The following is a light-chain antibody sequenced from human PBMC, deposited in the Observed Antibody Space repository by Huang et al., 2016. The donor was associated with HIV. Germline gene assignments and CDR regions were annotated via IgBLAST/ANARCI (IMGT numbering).Light chain of an antibody. CDR3: QQYDNWPLT. V-gene: IGKV3-15*01. Sequence: LSCRASLSVSTNLAWYQQRPGQAPRLLIYGASTRATGIPARFSGGGSGAEFTLTISSLQSEDFAVYYCQQYDNWPLTFGGGTKVQIK. J-gene: IGKJ4*01. CDR2: GAS. CDR1: LSVSTN.